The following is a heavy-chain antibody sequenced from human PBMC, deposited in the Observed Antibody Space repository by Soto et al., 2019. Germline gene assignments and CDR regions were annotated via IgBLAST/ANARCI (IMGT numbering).Heavy chain of an antibody. D-gene: IGHD3-16*01. Sequence: SETLSLTCAVYGGSFSGYYWSWIRQPPGKGLEWIGEINHSGSTNYNPSLKSRVTISVDTSKNQFSLKLSSVTAADTAVYFCARLDDGGDRDYYVFDFWGQGSSDTGSS. CDR3: ARLDDGGDRDYYVFDF. CDR1: GGSFSGYY. CDR2: INHSGST. V-gene: IGHV4-34*01. J-gene: IGHJ6*02.